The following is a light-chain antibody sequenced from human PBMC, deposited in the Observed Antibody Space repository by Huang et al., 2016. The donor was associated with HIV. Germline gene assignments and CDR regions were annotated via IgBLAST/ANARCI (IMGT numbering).Light chain of an antibody. J-gene: IGKJ2*01. CDR2: KAS. Sequence: DIQMTQSPSTLSASVGDRVNIPCRASQSISSWLAWYQQKPGKAPKLLIYKASSLQSGVPSRFSGSVSGTEFTLPISSLQPDDFATYYCQQYNSYLYTFGQGTKLEIK. CDR3: QQYNSYLYT. CDR1: QSISSW. V-gene: IGKV1-5*03.